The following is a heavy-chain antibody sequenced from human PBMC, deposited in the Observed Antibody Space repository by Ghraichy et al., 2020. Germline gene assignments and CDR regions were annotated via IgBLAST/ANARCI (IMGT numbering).Heavy chain of an antibody. CDR1: GYTFTSYY. CDR2: INPSGGST. V-gene: IGHV1-46*01. Sequence: ASVKVSCKASGYTFTSYYMHWVRQAPGQGLEWMGIINPSGGSTSYAQKFQGRVTMTRDTSTSTVYMELSSLRSEDTAVYYCAVSTPPLHFDYWGQGTLVTVSS. J-gene: IGHJ4*02. CDR3: AVSTPPLHFDY.